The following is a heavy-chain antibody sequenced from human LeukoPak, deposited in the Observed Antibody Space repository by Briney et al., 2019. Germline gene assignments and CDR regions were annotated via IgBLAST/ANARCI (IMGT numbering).Heavy chain of an antibody. D-gene: IGHD6-13*01. CDR1: GGSFSGYY. J-gene: IGHJ4*02. Sequence: SETLSLTCAVYGGSFSGYYWSWIRRPPGKGLEWIGEINHSGSTNYNPSLRSRVTISVDTSKNQFSLKLSSVTAADTAVYYCARGSKGYYFDYWGQGTLVTVSS. CDR2: INHSGST. V-gene: IGHV4-34*01. CDR3: ARGSKGYYFDY.